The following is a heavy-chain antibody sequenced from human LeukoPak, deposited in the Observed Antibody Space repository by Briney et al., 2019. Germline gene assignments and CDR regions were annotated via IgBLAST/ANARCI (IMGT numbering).Heavy chain of an antibody. Sequence: GGSLRLSCAASGITFTNAWLTWVRQAPGKGLEWVGRVKTKGDGGAADYAAPVKGRFTISRDNSKNTLYLQMNSLRAEDTAVYYCAKDHGIVVVAAGYWGQGTLVTVSS. CDR3: AKDHGIVVVAAGY. V-gene: IGHV3-15*01. CDR2: VKTKGDGGAA. CDR1: GITFTNAW. D-gene: IGHD2-15*01. J-gene: IGHJ4*02.